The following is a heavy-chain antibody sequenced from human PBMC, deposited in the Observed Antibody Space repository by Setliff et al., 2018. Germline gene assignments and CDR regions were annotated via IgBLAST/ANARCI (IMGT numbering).Heavy chain of an antibody. CDR2: IGHTGSI. V-gene: IGHV4-38-2*02. CDR1: GYSISSGYI. D-gene: IGHD2-21*02. J-gene: IGHJ4*02. CDR3: ARDLGHGGDSDY. Sequence: SETLSLTCTVSGYSISSGYIWGWIRQPPGKGLEWVANIGHTGSINYNPSLKSRPTISRDTSKNQVSLKLNSVTATDTAVYYCARDLGHGGDSDYWGQGILVTVSS.